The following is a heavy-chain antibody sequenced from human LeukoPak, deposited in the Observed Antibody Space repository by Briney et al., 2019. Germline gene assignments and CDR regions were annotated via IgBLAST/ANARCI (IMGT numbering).Heavy chain of an antibody. D-gene: IGHD1-26*01. CDR3: AKKVVVGATSPYSDFQD. CDR2: ISGSGVTT. Sequence: GGSLRLSCVASGFTFSSYAMSWVRQAPGKGLEWVSAISGSGVTTHYAGSVKGRFSISRDNSKNTLYLQMNSLRAEDTALYYCAKKVVVGATSPYSDFQDWGQGTLVAVSS. J-gene: IGHJ1*01. V-gene: IGHV3-23*01. CDR1: GFTFSSYA.